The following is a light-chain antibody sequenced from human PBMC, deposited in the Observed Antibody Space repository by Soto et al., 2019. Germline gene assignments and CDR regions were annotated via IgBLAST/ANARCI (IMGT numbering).Light chain of an antibody. J-gene: IGLJ1*01. CDR1: SSDVGGYNY. Sequence: QSALTQPASVSGSPGQSITISCTGTSSDVGGYNYVSWYQQHPGKAPKLMIYEVSNRPSGASNRFSGSKSGNTASLTISGLQAEDEAEYYCSSYTSSSTYVFGTGTKLTVL. CDR3: SSYTSSSTYV. V-gene: IGLV2-14*01. CDR2: EVS.